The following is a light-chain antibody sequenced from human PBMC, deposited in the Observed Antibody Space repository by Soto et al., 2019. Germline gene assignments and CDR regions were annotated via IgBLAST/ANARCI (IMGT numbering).Light chain of an antibody. V-gene: IGKV3-11*01. J-gene: IGKJ4*01. CDR3: QPRSNWPLT. Sequence: EIVLTQSPATLSLSPGERATLSCRASQSVSSYLAWYQQRPGQAPRLLIYDASNRAPGIPARFSGSGSGTDFTLTIGSLEPEDFAVYYCQPRSNWPLTFGGGTRVEIK. CDR1: QSVSSY. CDR2: DAS.